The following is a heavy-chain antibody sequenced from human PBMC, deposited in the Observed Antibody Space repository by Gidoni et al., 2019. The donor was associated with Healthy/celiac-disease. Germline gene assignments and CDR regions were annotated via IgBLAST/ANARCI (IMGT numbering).Heavy chain of an antibody. Sequence: QVQLQESGPGLVTPSQTLSLTCTVPGGSISSGSYYWSWIRQPAGKGLEWIGRIYTSGRTNYNPSRKSRVTISVDTSKNQFSLKLSSVTAADTAVYYCARSPRQPLGLRGAVDVWGQGTTVTVSS. CDR1: GGSISSGSYY. CDR3: ARSPRQPLGLRGAVDV. CDR2: IYTSGRT. D-gene: IGHD4-17*01. V-gene: IGHV4-61*02. J-gene: IGHJ6*02.